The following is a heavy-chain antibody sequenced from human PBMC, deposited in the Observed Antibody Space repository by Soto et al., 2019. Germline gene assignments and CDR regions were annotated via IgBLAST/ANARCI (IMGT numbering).Heavy chain of an antibody. V-gene: IGHV4-59*01. J-gene: IGHJ4*02. Sequence: EPLSLTSTVSFGFSSGSYCSWSRPAPGKGLESLGYVYYTGSTNYSPSLRSRVSISVDTSKNEFSLRLSSVTAADTAVYFCARSVAVPGAHIAYWGQGTQVTVSS. CDR2: VYYTGST. CDR3: ARSVAVPGAHIAY. CDR1: FGFSSGSY. D-gene: IGHD6-19*01.